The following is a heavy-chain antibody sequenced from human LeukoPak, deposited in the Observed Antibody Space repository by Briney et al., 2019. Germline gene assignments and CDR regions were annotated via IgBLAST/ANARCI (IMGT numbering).Heavy chain of an antibody. CDR1: GGSFSGYY. J-gene: IGHJ4*02. D-gene: IGHD2-15*01. CDR3: ARGYCSGGSCSILDY. CDR2: INHSGST. Sequence: PSETLSLTCAVYGGSFSGYYWSWIRQPPGKGLERIGEINHSGSTNYNPSLKSRVTISVDTSKNQFSLKLSSVTAADTAVYYCARGYCSGGSCSILDYWGQGTLVTVSS. V-gene: IGHV4-34*01.